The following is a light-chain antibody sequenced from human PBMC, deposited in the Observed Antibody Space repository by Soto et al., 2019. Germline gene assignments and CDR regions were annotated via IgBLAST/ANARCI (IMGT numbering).Light chain of an antibody. J-gene: IGLJ3*02. CDR1: SSNIGNNY. Sequence: QPVLTQPPSVSAAPGQTVTISCSGSSSNIGNNYVSWSQQLPGTAPKLLIYDNNKRPSGIPDRFSGSKSGTSATLGITGLQTGDEADYYCGTWDSSLSAGVFGGGTKLTVL. CDR3: GTWDSSLSAGV. V-gene: IGLV1-51*01. CDR2: DNN.